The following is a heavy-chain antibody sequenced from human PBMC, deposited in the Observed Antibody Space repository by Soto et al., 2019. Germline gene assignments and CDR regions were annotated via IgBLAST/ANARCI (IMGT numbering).Heavy chain of an antibody. CDR3: ARERREKIHDGYDIDY. D-gene: IGHD5-12*01. Sequence: SETLSLTCSVSGGSISNYYWSWIRQPAGKGLEWIGRIYTSGSTDYNPSLKSRVTISIDTSKNQFSLKVTSMTAADTAVYYCARERREKIHDGYDIDYWGQGTLVTVSS. CDR2: IYTSGST. J-gene: IGHJ4*02. V-gene: IGHV4-4*07. CDR1: GGSISNYY.